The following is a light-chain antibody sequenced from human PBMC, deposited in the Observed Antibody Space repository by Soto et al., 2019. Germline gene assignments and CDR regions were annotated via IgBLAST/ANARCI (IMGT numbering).Light chain of an antibody. CDR3: NSYTSSSTVV. J-gene: IGLJ2*01. V-gene: IGLV2-14*01. CDR2: EVS. CDR1: SSDVGGYNY. Sequence: QSALTQPASVYGSPGQSITISCTGTSSDVGGYNYVSWYQQHPGKAPKLMIYEVSNRPSGVSNRFSGSKSGNTASLTISGLQGEDEADYYCNSYTSSSTVVFGGGTKLTVL.